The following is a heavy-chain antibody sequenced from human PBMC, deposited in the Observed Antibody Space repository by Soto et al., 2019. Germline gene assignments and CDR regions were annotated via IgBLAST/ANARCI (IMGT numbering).Heavy chain of an antibody. CDR2: IIPIFGTA. CDR1: GGTXNSYA. D-gene: IGHD3-3*01. V-gene: IGHV1-69*06. J-gene: IGHJ5*02. CDR3: AINSPIFGVLILSWFDP. Sequence: GXSXKVSCRASGGTXNSYAISWVRQAPRQGLEWMGGIIPIFGTANYAQKFQGRVTITADKSTITAYIELSSLRSEDTAVYYCAINSPIFGVLILSWFDPWGQGTLVTVSS.